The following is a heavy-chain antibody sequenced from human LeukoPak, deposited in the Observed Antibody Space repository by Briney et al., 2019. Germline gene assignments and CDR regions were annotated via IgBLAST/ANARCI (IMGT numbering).Heavy chain of an antibody. V-gene: IGHV1-46*01. CDR2: INPSGGST. J-gene: IGHJ3*02. CDR3: AKVSTALVGATVTGAFDI. CDR1: GYTFTSYY. D-gene: IGHD1-26*01. Sequence: ASVKVSCKASGYTFTSYYMHWVRQAPGQGLEWVGIINPSGGSTSYAQKFQGRVTMTRDTSTSTVYMELSSLRSEDTAVYYCAKVSTALVGATVTGAFDIWGQGTMVTVSS.